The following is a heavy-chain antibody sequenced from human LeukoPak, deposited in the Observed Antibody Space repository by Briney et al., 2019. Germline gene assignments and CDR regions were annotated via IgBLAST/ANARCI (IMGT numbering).Heavy chain of an antibody. J-gene: IGHJ4*02. V-gene: IGHV4-34*01. CDR3: ARGRVKPPPGRRIKKYYFDY. CDR2: INHSGST. D-gene: IGHD2/OR15-2a*01. CDR1: GGSFSGYY. Sequence: PSETLSLTCAVYGGSFSGYYWSWIRQPPGKGLEWIGEINHSGSTNYNPSLKSRVTISVDTSKNQFSLKLCSVTAADTAVYYCARGRVKPPPGRRIKKYYFDYWGQGTLVTVSS.